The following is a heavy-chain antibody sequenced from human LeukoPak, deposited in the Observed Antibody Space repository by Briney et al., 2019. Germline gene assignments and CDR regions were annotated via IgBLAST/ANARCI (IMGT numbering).Heavy chain of an antibody. CDR3: ARQPGIAAAGDY. D-gene: IGHD6-13*01. CDR1: GFTFSSYA. Sequence: GGSLRLSCAASGFTFSSYAMHWVRQAPGKGLEWVAVTSYDGSNKYYADSVKGRFTISRNNSKNTLYLQMNSLRAEDTAVYYCARQPGIAAAGDYWGQGTLVTVSS. V-gene: IGHV3-30-3*01. CDR2: TSYDGSNK. J-gene: IGHJ4*02.